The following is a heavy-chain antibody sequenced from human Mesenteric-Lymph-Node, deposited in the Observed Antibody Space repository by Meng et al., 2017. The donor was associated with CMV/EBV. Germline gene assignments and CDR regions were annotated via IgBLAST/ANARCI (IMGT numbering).Heavy chain of an antibody. Sequence: SGYTFNSYAMNWVRQAPGQGLEWMGWINTNTGNPTFAQGFTGRFVFSLDTSVSTAYLQISSLKAEDTAVYYCARVAPDYYGSGSHDYWGQGTLVTVSS. CDR2: INTNTGNP. CDR3: ARVAPDYYGSGSHDY. J-gene: IGHJ4*02. D-gene: IGHD3-10*01. V-gene: IGHV7-4-1*02. CDR1: GYTFNSYA.